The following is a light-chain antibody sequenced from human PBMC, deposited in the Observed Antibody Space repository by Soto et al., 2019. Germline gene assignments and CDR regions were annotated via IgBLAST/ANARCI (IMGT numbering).Light chain of an antibody. CDR3: QQSYRTPRT. CDR1: QSISSY. V-gene: IGKV1-39*01. Sequence: DIQMTQSPSSLSASVGDRVTITCRASQSISSYLNWYQQKSEKAPKLLIYAASGLQSGVSSRFSGSGSGTDFTLTISRLQPEDSATYSCQQSYRTPRTFGQGTKVEIK. J-gene: IGKJ1*01. CDR2: AAS.